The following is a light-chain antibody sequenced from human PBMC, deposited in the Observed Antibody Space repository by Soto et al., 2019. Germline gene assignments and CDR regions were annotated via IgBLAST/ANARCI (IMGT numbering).Light chain of an antibody. CDR2: AAS. CDR1: QSVITN. CDR3: QQYNNWPST. V-gene: IGKV3-15*01. Sequence: EIVLTQSPATLSVSPGERATLSCRASQSVITNLAWYQQKSGQAPRLLIYAASTRATDIPARFSGSGSGTELTITISNLQSEDFVVYYCQQYNNWPSTFGQGTKVDIK. J-gene: IGKJ1*01.